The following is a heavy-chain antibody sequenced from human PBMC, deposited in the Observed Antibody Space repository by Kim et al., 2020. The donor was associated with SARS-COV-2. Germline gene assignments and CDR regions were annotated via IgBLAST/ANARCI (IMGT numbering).Heavy chain of an antibody. D-gene: IGHD3-22*01. V-gene: IGHV3-30*18. CDR2: ISYDGSNK. CDR3: AKDGSYDSSCYYDPLGYYYMDV. J-gene: IGHJ6*03. CDR1: GFTFSSYG. Sequence: GGSLRLSCAASGFTFSSYGMHWVRQAPGKGLEWVAVISYDGSNKYYADSVKGRFTISRDNSKNTLYLQMNSLRAEDTAVYYCAKDGSYDSSCYYDPLGYYYMDVWGKGTTVTVSS.